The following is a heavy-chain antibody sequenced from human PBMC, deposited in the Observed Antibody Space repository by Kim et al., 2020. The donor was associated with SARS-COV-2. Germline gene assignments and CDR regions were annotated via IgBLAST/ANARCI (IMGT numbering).Heavy chain of an antibody. D-gene: IGHD3-22*01. CDR1: GFTFSSYA. V-gene: IGHV3-23*01. Sequence: GGSLRLSCTASGFTFSSYAMSWVRQAPGKGLEWVSANSGSGDSTYYADSVKGRFTISRDNSKNTLSLQMNTLRVEDTAVYYCAKVPTRLYDSSSYFDYWGQGTLVTVSS. J-gene: IGHJ4*02. CDR2: NSGSGDST. CDR3: AKVPTRLYDSSSYFDY.